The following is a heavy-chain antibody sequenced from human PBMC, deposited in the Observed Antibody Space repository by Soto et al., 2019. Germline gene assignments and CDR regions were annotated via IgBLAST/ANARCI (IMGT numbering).Heavy chain of an antibody. J-gene: IGHJ6*02. CDR2: IKQDGSEN. V-gene: IGHV3-7*02. D-gene: IGHD1-26*01. CDR1: GFIFSDYW. Sequence: EVQLVESGGGLVQPGGSLRLSCAASGFIFSDYWMSWVRQAPGKGLEWVANIKQDGSENYYVDSVKGRFTISRDNAKNALYLQLNSLRAEDTAVYSCASNGYSGSFYGYYYYGMDVWGQGTTVTVSS. CDR3: ASNGYSGSFYGYYYYGMDV.